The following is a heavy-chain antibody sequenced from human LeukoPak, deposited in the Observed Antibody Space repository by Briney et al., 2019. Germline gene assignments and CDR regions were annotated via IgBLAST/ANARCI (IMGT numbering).Heavy chain of an antibody. CDR3: ASLPSHGDWFDP. J-gene: IGHJ5*02. CDR2: ISYDGSNK. Sequence: GGSLRLSCAASGFTFSSYAMHWVRQAPGKGLEWVAVISYDGSNKYYADSVKGRFTISRDNSKNTLYLQMNSLRAEDTAVYYCASLPSHGDWFDPWGQGTLVTVSS. V-gene: IGHV3-30*04. D-gene: IGHD3-16*01. CDR1: GFTFSSYA.